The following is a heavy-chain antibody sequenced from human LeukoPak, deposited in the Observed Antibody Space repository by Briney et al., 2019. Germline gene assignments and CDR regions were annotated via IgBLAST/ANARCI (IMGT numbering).Heavy chain of an antibody. CDR3: ARDSSTYYYGSGSYYNYLGLDV. D-gene: IGHD3-10*01. Sequence: GASVKVSCKASGYTFTSYGISWVRQAPGQGLEWMGWISAYNGNTNYAQKLQGRVTMTTDTSTSTAYMELRSLRSDDTAVYYCARDSSTYYYGSGSYYNYLGLDVWGKGTTVTISS. J-gene: IGHJ6*04. CDR2: ISAYNGNT. V-gene: IGHV1-18*01. CDR1: GYTFTSYG.